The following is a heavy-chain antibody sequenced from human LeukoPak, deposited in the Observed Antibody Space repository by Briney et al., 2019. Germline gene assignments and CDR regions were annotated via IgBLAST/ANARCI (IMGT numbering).Heavy chain of an antibody. V-gene: IGHV1-24*01. CDR3: ATDFAVRDGYHPYAFDI. CDR1: GYTLTELS. CDR2: FDPEDGET. Sequence: ASVKVSCKVSGYTLTELSMHWVRQAPGKGLEWMGGFDPEDGETIYAQKFQGRVTMTEDTSTDTAYMELSSLRSEDTAVYYCATDFAVRDGYHPYAFDIWGQETMVTVSS. D-gene: IGHD5-24*01. J-gene: IGHJ3*02.